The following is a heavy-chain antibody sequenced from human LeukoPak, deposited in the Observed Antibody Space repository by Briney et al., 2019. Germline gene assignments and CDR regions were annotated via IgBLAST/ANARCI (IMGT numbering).Heavy chain of an antibody. V-gene: IGHV1-69*04. CDR3: ARAGVGGPWYFDL. CDR2: IILILGIA. CDR1: GGTFSSYA. D-gene: IGHD3-16*01. J-gene: IGHJ2*01. Sequence: SVKVSCKASGGTFSSYAISWVRQAPGQGLEWMGRIILILGIANYAQKFQGRVTITADKSTSTAYMELSSLRSEDTAVYYCARAGVGGPWYFDLWGRGTLVTVSS.